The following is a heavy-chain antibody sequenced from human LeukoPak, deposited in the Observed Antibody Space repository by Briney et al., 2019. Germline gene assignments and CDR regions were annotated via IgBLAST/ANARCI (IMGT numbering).Heavy chain of an antibody. CDR3: AKSILPYSSSWKDYFDY. CDR1: GFPFSSYA. J-gene: IGHJ4*02. D-gene: IGHD6-13*01. CDR2: ISGSGGST. V-gene: IGHV3-23*01. Sequence: GGSLRLSCAASGFPFSSYAMSWVRQAPGKGLEWVSTISGSGGSTYYADSVKGRFTISRDNSKNTLYPQMNSLRAEDTAVYYCAKSILPYSSSWKDYFDYWGQGTLVTVSS.